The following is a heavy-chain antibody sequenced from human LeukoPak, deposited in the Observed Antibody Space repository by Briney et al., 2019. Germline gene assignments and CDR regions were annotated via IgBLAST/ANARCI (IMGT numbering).Heavy chain of an antibody. CDR2: IRYDGSNK. V-gene: IGHV3-30*02. CDR3: AGLDFSYYDILTGPT. CDR1: GFTFSSYG. J-gene: IGHJ5*02. Sequence: PGGSLRLSCAASGFTFSSYGMHWVRQAPGKGLEWVAFIRYDGSNKYYADSMKGRFTISRDNSKNTLYLQMDSLRAEDTAVYYCAGLDFSYYDILTGPTWGQGTLVTVSS. D-gene: IGHD3-9*01.